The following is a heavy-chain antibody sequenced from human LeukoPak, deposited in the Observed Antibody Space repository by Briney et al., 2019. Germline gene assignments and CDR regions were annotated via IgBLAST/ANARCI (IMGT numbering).Heavy chain of an antibody. CDR1: GFTFSSYW. J-gene: IGHJ4*02. D-gene: IGHD5-18*01. CDR2: IKLDGSEN. Sequence: PGGSLRLSCAASGFTFSSYWMSWVRQAPGKGLQWGANIKLDGSENYYVDSVRGRFTISRDNAKNSLFLQMSSLRAEDTAVYYCARDAEGRRYSPQDYWGQGTLVTVSS. V-gene: IGHV3-7*01. CDR3: ARDAEGRRYSPQDY.